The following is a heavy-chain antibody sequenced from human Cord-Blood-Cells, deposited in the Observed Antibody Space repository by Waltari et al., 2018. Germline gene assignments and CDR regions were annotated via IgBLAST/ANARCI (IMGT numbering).Heavy chain of an antibody. V-gene: IGHV1-3*01. CDR1: GYTFTSYA. CDR2: INAGNGNT. CDR3: ARESSSWYFDY. Sequence: QVQLVQSGAEVKKPGASVKVSCKASGYTFTSYAMHWVRRAPGQRLGWMGWINAGNGNTKYSQKFQGRVTITRDTSASTAYMELSSLRSEDTAVYYCARESSSWYFDYWGQGTLVTVSS. D-gene: IGHD6-13*01. J-gene: IGHJ4*02.